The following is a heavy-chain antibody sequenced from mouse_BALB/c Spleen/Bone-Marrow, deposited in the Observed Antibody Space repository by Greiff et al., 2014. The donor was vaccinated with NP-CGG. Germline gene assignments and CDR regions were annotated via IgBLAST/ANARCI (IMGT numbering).Heavy chain of an antibody. CDR3: ARHESYGNYLYFDV. D-gene: IGHD2-10*02. Sequence: QVQLQQPGAGLVKPGASVKLSCKASGYTFTEYIIHWVKQRSGQGLEWIGWFYPGSGSIKFNEKFKDKATLTADKSSSTVYMELSRLTSEDSAVYFCARHESYGNYLYFDVWGAGTTVTVSS. CDR2: FYPGSGSI. CDR1: GYTFTEYI. J-gene: IGHJ1*01. V-gene: IGHV1-62-2*01.